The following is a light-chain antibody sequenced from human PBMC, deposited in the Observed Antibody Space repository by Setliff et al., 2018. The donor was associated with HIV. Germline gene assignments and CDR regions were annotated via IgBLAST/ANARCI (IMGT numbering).Light chain of an antibody. CDR1: NIGSNS. V-gene: IGLV3-21*03. CDR2: DDN. Sequence: SYELTQAPSVSVAPGKTARITCGGNNIGSNSVHWYQQKPGQAPVLVVYDDNDRPSGIPARFSGSNSGNTATLTISRVEAGDEADYYCQVWDGNSDHYVFGTGTKVTVL. J-gene: IGLJ1*01. CDR3: QVWDGNSDHYV.